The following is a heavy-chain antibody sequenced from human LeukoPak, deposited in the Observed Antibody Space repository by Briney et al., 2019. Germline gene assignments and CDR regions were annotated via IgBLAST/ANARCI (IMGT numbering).Heavy chain of an antibody. J-gene: IGHJ6*03. CDR2: VNESGGT. CDR1: VGSFSGYH. V-gene: IGHV4-34*01. CDR3: ARGAYYDYYYYYYMDV. D-gene: IGHD3-10*01. Sequence: SETLSLTCAVYVGSFSGYHWNWIRQPPGKGPEWIGEVNESGGTNINPSLRSRVILSVDTSMNQFSLKLSSVTAADTAVYYCARGAYYDYYYYYYMDVWGKGTTVTISS.